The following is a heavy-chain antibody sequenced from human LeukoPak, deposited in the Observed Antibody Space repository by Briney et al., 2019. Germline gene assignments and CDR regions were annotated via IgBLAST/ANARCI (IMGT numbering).Heavy chain of an antibody. CDR2: ISYDGSNK. CDR3: ARSLNIVVVTGD. CDR1: GFTFSSYA. Sequence: GGSLRLSCAASGFTFSSYAMHWVRQAPGKGLEWVAVISYDGSNKYYADSVKGRFTISRDNSKNTLYLQMNSLRAEDTAVYYCARSLNIVVVTGDWGQGTLVTVSS. D-gene: IGHD2-21*02. J-gene: IGHJ4*02. V-gene: IGHV3-30-3*01.